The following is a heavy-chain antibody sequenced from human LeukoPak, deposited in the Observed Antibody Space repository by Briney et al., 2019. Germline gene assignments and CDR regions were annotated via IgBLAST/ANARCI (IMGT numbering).Heavy chain of an antibody. J-gene: IGHJ4*02. CDR1: GFTSGIYA. Sequence: GGSLRLSCAASGFTSGIYAVSWVRQAPGKGLEWVSAFSGGGDSYYADSVKGRFTISRDNSKKILYLQMNSLRAVDTAVYYCGKEVERHFDLKYWGQGTLVTVSS. CDR2: FSGGGDS. V-gene: IGHV3-23*01. CDR3: GKEVERHFDLKY.